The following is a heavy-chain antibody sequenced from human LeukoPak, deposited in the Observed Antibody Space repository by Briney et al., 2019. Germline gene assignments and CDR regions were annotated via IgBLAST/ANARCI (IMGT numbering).Heavy chain of an antibody. CDR2: IKYDGSEK. CDR3: ATDRGWRTSGYYLYYFEY. V-gene: IGHV3-7*01. CDR1: GFIFTNYF. Sequence: GGSLRLSCAASGFIFTNYFMSWVRQAPGKGLEWVASIKYDGSEKYYVDSVRGRFTISRDNTMNSLYLQMSSLRAEDTAVYYCATDRGWRTSGYYLYYFEYWGQGTLVTFSS. J-gene: IGHJ4*02. D-gene: IGHD3-3*01.